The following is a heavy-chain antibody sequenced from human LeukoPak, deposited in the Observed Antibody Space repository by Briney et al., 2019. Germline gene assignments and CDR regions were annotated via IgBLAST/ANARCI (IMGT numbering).Heavy chain of an antibody. V-gene: IGHV1-69*13. J-gene: IGHJ6*02. CDR1: GGTFGSYA. CDR3: ARRDSTQYYYYYGMDV. CDR2: IIPIFGTA. D-gene: IGHD2-2*01. Sequence: EASVKVSCKASGGTFGSYAISWVRQAPGQGLEWMGGIIPIFGTANYAQKFQGRVTITADESTSTAYMELSSLRSEDTAVYYCARRDSTQYYYYYGMDVWGQGTTVTVSS.